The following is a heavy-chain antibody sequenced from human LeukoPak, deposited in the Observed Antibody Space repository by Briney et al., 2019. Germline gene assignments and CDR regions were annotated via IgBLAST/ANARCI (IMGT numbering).Heavy chain of an antibody. D-gene: IGHD3-10*01. CDR2: ISSSSSTI. J-gene: IGHJ4*02. CDR1: GFSFDEYG. CDR3: ARDHAGLLWFGESRDYFDY. V-gene: IGHV3-48*04. Sequence: GGSLRLSCEASGFSFDEYGMNWVRQAPGKGLEWVSYISSSSSTIYYADSVKGRFTISRDNAKNSLYLQMNSLRAEDTAVYYCARDHAGLLWFGESRDYFDYWGQGTLVTVSS.